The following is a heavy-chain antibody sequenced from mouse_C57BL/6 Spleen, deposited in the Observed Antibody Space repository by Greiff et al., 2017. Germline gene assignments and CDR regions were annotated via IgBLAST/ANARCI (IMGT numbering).Heavy chain of an antibody. J-gene: IGHJ4*01. CDR1: GFTFSSYG. D-gene: IGHD1-1*01. Sequence: EVKLVESGGDLVKPGGSLKLSCAASGFTFSSYGMSWVRQTPDKRLEWVATISSGGSYTYYPDSVKGRFTISRDNAKNTLYLQMSSLKSEDTAMYYCARLLGSSSSMDYWGQGTSVTVSS. V-gene: IGHV5-6*01. CDR2: ISSGGSYT. CDR3: ARLLGSSSSMDY.